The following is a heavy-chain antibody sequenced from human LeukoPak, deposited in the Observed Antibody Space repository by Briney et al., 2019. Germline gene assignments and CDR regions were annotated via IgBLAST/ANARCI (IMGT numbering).Heavy chain of an antibody. CDR3: ASMYGSGSYHGDY. CDR1: GGTFSSYA. D-gene: IGHD3-10*01. V-gene: IGHV1-69*06. J-gene: IGHJ4*02. Sequence: ASVKVSCKASGGTFSSYAISWVRQAPGQGLEWMGGIIPIFGTANYAQKFQGRVTITADKSTSTAYMELSSLRSEDTAVYYCASMYGSGSYHGDYWGQGTLVTVSS. CDR2: IIPIFGTA.